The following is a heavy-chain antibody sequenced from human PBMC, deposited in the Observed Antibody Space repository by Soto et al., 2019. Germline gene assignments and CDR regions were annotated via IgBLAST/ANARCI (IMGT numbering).Heavy chain of an antibody. CDR1: GFTFSSYA. Sequence: EVQLLEAGGGLVQPGGSQRLSCAASGFTFSSYAMTWVRQAPGKGLEWVSTLSGSGGSTYYAASVKGRFTISRDNSKDTLYLEMNSLRGEDTAVYFCAKQQGPGTPYYYAMHVWGQGTAVTVSS. J-gene: IGHJ6*02. CDR2: LSGSGGST. V-gene: IGHV3-23*01. D-gene: IGHD1-1*01. CDR3: AKQQGPGTPYYYAMHV.